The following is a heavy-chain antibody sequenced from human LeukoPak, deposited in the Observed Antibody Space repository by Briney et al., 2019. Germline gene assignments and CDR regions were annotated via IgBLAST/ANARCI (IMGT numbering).Heavy chain of an antibody. CDR2: IYSGGST. CDR1: GFTVSNNY. V-gene: IGHV3-66*01. D-gene: IGHD1-26*01. CDR3: RWEPKY. J-gene: IGHJ4*02. Sequence: GGSLRLSCAASGFTVSNNYMSWVRQTPGKGREWVSLIYSGGSTYYADSVKGRFTISRDNSKNTLYLQMNSLRAEDTAVYYCRWEPKYWGQGTLVTVSS.